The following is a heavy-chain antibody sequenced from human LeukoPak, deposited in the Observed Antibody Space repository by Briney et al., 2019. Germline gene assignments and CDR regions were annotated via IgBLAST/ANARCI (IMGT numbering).Heavy chain of an antibody. V-gene: IGHV3-33*01. CDR3: ARDGGYSGYGEGYFDY. Sequence: PGGSLRLSCAASGFTFSSYGMHWVGQAPGKGLEWVAVIWDEGSNKYYADSVKGGFTISRDNSENTLYLQMNSLRAEDTAVYYCARDGGYSGYGEGYFDYWGQGTLVTVSS. D-gene: IGHD5-12*01. CDR2: IWDEGSNK. CDR1: GFTFSSYG. J-gene: IGHJ4*02.